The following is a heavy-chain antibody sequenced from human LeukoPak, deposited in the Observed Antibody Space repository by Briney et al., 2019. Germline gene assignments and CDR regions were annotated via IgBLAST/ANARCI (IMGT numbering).Heavy chain of an antibody. CDR1: GFTFGDYA. CDR3: SREGGSGWAYDY. D-gene: IGHD6-19*01. Sequence: GGSLRLSCTGSGFTFGDYAMSWFRQAPERGLEYIGFIRSKVYGGTPEYAASVRGRFTISRDGSKSITYLQMNSLKSEDTAVYYCSREGGSGWAYDYWGQGTVVTVSS. J-gene: IGHJ4*02. V-gene: IGHV3-49*01. CDR2: IRSKVYGGTP.